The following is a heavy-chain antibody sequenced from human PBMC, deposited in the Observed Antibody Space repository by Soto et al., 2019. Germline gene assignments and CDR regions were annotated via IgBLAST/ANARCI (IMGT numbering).Heavy chain of an antibody. CDR2: ISAYNGNT. V-gene: IGHV1-18*01. CDR1: GYTFTSYG. CDR3: ARVGYCSSTSCYGWFDP. D-gene: IGHD2-2*01. J-gene: IGHJ5*02. Sequence: QVQLVQSGAEVKKPGASVKVSCKASGYTFTSYGISSVRQAPGQGLEWMGWISAYNGNTNYAQKLQGRVTMTTDTSTSTAYRELRSLRSDDTAVYYCARVGYCSSTSCYGWFDPWGQGTLVTVSS.